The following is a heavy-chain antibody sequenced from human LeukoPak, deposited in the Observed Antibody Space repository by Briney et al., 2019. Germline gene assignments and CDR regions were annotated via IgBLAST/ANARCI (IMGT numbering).Heavy chain of an antibody. V-gene: IGHV3-21*01. J-gene: IGHJ4*02. D-gene: IGHD5-12*01. Sequence: GGSLRLSCAASGFTFSSYAMNWVRQAPGKGLEWVSSISSSSSYIYYADSVKGRFTISRDNAKNSLYLQMNSLRAEDTAVYYCARGNSGYDSVMGYWGQGTLVTVSS. CDR3: ARGNSGYDSVMGY. CDR2: ISSSSSYI. CDR1: GFTFSSYA.